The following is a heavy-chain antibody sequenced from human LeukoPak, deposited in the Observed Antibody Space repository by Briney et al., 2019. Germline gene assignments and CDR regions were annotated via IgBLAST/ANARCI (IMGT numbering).Heavy chain of an antibody. V-gene: IGHV4-59*01. CDR2: IYYSGST. Sequence: SETLSLACTVAGGSISSYYWGWIRQPAGKGRGWLGYIYYSGSTNYNPSLKSRVTISVDTSKNQFSLKLSSVTAADTAVYYCARDSDTMVRGGLDYWGQGTLVTVSS. CDR1: GGSISSYY. D-gene: IGHD3-10*01. J-gene: IGHJ4*02. CDR3: ARDSDTMVRGGLDY.